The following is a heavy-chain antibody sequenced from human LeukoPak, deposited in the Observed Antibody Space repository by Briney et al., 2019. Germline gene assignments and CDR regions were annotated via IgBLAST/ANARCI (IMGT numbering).Heavy chain of an antibody. V-gene: IGHV4-59*01. CDR3: ARSEHIVVVTGAFDI. J-gene: IGHJ3*02. CDR2: IYYSGST. CDR1: GGSISSYY. Sequence: SETLSLTCTVSGGSISSYYWSWIRQPPGKGLEWIGYIYYSGSTNYNPSLKSRVTISVDTSKNQFSLKLSSVTAADTAVYYCARSEHIVVVTGAFDIWGQGTMVTVSS. D-gene: IGHD2-21*02.